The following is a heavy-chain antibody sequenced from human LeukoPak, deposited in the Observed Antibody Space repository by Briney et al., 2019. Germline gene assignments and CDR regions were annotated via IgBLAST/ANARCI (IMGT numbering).Heavy chain of an antibody. D-gene: IGHD3-3*01. CDR2: IYPGDSET. CDR3: ARLATRLLDH. Sequence: GESLKISCQGSGYSFTNYWIGWVRQLPGKGLDWIGMIYPGDSETRYSPSFQGQVPMSVDQSVNTAFLHKAGLKGSDTAMYFCARLATRLLDHWGQGTRVTVSS. CDR1: GYSFTNYW. V-gene: IGHV5-51*01. J-gene: IGHJ4*02.